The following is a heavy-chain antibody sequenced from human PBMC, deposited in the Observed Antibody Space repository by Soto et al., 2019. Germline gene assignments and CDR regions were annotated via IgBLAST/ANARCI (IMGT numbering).Heavy chain of an antibody. CDR3: ARRATSGTLNWFDP. Sequence: GASVKVSCKASGYTFGNNDISWVRQATGQGLEWMGWMNPNSGNTGYAQKFQGRVSMTRNTSITTAYLELSSLRSDDTAIYYCARRATSGTLNWFDPWGQGTLVTVSS. J-gene: IGHJ5*02. V-gene: IGHV1-8*01. CDR2: MNPNSGNT. CDR1: GYTFGNND.